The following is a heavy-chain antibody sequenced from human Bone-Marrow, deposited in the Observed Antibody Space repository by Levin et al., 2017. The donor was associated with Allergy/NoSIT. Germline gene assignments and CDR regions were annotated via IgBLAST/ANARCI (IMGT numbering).Heavy chain of an antibody. CDR1: GFTFDDYA. Sequence: GGSLRLSCAASGFTFDDYAMHWVRQAPGKGLEWVSGISWNSGSIGYADSVKGRFTISRDNAKNSLYLQMNSLRAEDTALYYCAKSGPPFDSSSGGYYGMDVWGQGTTVTVSS. CDR3: AKSGPPFDSSSGGYYGMDV. CDR2: ISWNSGSI. J-gene: IGHJ6*02. V-gene: IGHV3-9*01. D-gene: IGHD6-6*01.